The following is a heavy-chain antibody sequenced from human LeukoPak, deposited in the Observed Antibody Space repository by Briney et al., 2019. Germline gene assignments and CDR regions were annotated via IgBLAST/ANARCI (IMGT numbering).Heavy chain of an antibody. D-gene: IGHD3-10*01. CDR3: ARDGVGFGALDV. V-gene: IGHV4-59*01. Sequence: SESLSLTCTVSGDSISNYYWSWIRQPPGKGLEWIASIYYTGSTNYNPSLKSRVTISVDTSKNQFSLKLSSVTAADTVVYYCARDGVGFGALDVWGQGTTVSVSS. CDR2: IYYTGST. J-gene: IGHJ6*02. CDR1: GDSISNYY.